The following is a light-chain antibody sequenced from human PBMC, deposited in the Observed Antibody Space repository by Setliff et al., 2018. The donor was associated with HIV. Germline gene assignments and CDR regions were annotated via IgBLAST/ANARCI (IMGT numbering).Light chain of an antibody. CDR1: SSDVNGYNY. V-gene: IGLV2-14*01. J-gene: IGLJ1*01. Sequence: LTQSASVSGSPGQSITISCTGTSSDVNGYNYVSWYQQHPGKAPKRMIYEVSNRPSGVSNRFSGSKSGNTASLTISGLQAEDEADYYCSSYTSSSTPYVFGTGTKVTVL. CDR3: SSYTSSSTPYV. CDR2: EVS.